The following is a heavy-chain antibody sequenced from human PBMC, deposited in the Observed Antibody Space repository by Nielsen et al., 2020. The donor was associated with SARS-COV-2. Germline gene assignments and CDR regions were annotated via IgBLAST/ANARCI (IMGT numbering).Heavy chain of an antibody. CDR1: GGSISSYH. J-gene: IGHJ3*02. CDR3: ARDYFGDYLDGFDI. V-gene: IGHV4-59*01. Sequence: SETLSLTCTVSGGSISSYHWTWIRQSPGKGLEWIGYVSDSGTTNYNPSLKSRVTISLGKSRQQFFLNLTSVSAADRAVYYCARDYFGDYLDGFDIWGQVTLVTVSS. D-gene: IGHD4-17*01. CDR2: VSDSGTT.